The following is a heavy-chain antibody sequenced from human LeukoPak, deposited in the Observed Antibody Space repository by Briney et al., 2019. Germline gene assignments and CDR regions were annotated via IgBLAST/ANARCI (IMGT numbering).Heavy chain of an antibody. CDR2: IIPIFGTA. CDR3: ASVTYYYVSSGYYYNWFDP. Sequence: SVKVSCKASGGTFSSYAISWVRQAPGQGLEWMGGIIPIFGTANYAQKFQGRVTITADESTSTAYMELSSLRSEDTAVYYCASVTYYYVSSGYYYNWFDPWGQGTLVTVSS. D-gene: IGHD3-22*01. V-gene: IGHV1-69*13. J-gene: IGHJ5*02. CDR1: GGTFSSYA.